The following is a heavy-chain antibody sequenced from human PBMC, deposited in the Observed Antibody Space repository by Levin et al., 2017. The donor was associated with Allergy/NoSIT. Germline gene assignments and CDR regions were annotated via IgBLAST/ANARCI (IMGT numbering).Heavy chain of an antibody. J-gene: IGHJ5*02. CDR1: GGSISSYY. Sequence: SQTLSLTCTVSGGSISSYYWSWIRQPPGKGLEWIGNVFSSGRTNYNLSLKSRVTISVDTSKKQFSLHLSTVTAADTAVYYCEKQGGTVAGTTWFDPWGQGTLVTVSS. V-gene: IGHV4-59*08. D-gene: IGHD6-19*01. CDR2: VFSSGRT. CDR3: EKQGGTVAGTTWFDP.